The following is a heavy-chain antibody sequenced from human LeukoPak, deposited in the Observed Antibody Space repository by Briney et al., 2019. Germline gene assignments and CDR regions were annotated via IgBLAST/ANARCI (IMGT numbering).Heavy chain of an antibody. CDR3: ARWEDSSGYFFATFDY. V-gene: IGHV1-18*01. J-gene: IGHJ4*02. CDR2: ISAYNGNT. D-gene: IGHD3-22*01. Sequence: ASVKVSCKASGYTFTSYGISWVRQAPGQGLEWMGWISAYNGNTNYAQKLQGRVTMTTDTSTSTAYMELRSLRSDDTAVYYCARWEDSSGYFFATFDYWGQGTLVTVSS. CDR1: GYTFTSYG.